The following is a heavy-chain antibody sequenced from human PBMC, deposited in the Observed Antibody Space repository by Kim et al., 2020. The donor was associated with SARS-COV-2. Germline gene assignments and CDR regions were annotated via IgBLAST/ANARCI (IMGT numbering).Heavy chain of an antibody. CDR3: AKDHGSGYDYYYYSYGMDF. CDR2: ISGSGGST. CDR1: GFTFSSYA. D-gene: IGHD5-12*01. J-gene: IGHJ6*02. Sequence: GGSLRLSCAASGFTFSSYAMSWVRQAPGKGLEWVSAISGSGGSTYYADSVKGRFTISRDNSKNTLYLQMNSLRAEDTAVYYCAKDHGSGYDYYYYSYGMDFWGQGTPVTVS. V-gene: IGHV3-23*01.